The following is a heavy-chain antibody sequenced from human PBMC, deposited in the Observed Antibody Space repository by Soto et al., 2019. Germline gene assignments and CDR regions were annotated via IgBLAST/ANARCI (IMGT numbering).Heavy chain of an antibody. D-gene: IGHD1-1*01. CDR3: ARERGTGTTYGDAFDI. CDR2: IYHSGST. J-gene: IGHJ3*02. Sequence: QLQLQESGSGLVKPSQTLSLTCAVSGGSISSGGYSWSWIRQPPGKGLEWIGYIYHSGSTYYNPSLKSRVTRSVDRSKNQFALKLSSVTAADTAVYYCARERGTGTTYGDAFDIWGQGTMVTVSS. V-gene: IGHV4-30-2*01. CDR1: GGSISSGGYS.